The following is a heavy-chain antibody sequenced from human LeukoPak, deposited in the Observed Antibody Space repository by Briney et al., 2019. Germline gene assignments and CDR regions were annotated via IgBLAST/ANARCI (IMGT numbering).Heavy chain of an antibody. CDR2: FDPEDGET. J-gene: IGHJ3*02. V-gene: IGHV1-24*01. CDR1: GYTLTELS. Sequence: ALVKVSCKVSGYTLTELSMHWVRQAPGKGLEWMGGFDPEDGETIYAQKFQGRVTMTEDTSTDTAYMELSSLRSEDTAVYYCATDTRSYYYDSSGYLSDAFDIWGQGTMVTVSS. CDR3: ATDTRSYYYDSSGYLSDAFDI. D-gene: IGHD3-22*01.